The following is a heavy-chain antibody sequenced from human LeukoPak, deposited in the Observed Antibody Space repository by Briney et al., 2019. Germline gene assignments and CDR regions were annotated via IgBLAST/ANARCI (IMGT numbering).Heavy chain of an antibody. J-gene: IGHJ4*02. CDR2: ISGSGGST. V-gene: IGHV3-23*01. CDR1: GFTFSSYA. D-gene: IGHD5-12*01. CDR3: AKGVRSGYDRLDY. Sequence: GGSLRLSCAASGFTFSSYAMSWVRQAPGKGLEWVSAISGSGGSTYYADPVKGRFTISRDNSKNTLYLQMNSLRVEDTAVYYCAKGVRSGYDRLDYWGQGTLVTVSS.